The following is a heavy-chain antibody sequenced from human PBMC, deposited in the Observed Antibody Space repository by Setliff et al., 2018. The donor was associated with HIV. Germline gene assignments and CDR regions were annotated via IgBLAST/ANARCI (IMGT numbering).Heavy chain of an antibody. J-gene: IGHJ6*02. CDR3: ARDNYYYGMDV. CDR2: IYYSGST. Sequence: SETLSLTCTVSGGSISSHYWSWIRQPPGKRLEWSGYIYYSGSTNYNPSLKSRVTISVDTSKNQFSLKLSSVTAADTAVYYCARDNYYYGMDVWGQGTTVTVSS. CDR1: GGSISSHY. V-gene: IGHV4-59*11.